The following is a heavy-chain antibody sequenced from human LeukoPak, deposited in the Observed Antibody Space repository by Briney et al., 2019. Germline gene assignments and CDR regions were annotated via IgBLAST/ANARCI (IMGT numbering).Heavy chain of an antibody. V-gene: IGHV1-69*13. CDR3: ARAGAFLHDAFDI. Sequence: SVKVSCKASGGTFSSYAISWVRQAPGQGLEWMGGIIPIFGTANYAQKFQGRVTITADESTSTAYMELSSLRSEDTAVYYCARAGAFLHDAFDIWGQGTMVTVSS. D-gene: IGHD1-1*01. CDR2: IIPIFGTA. J-gene: IGHJ3*02. CDR1: GGTFSSYA.